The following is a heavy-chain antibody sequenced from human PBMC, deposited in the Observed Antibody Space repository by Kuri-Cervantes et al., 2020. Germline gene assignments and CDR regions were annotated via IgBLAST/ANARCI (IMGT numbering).Heavy chain of an antibody. D-gene: IGHD4-17*01. CDR2: IATAGDT. Sequence: GESLKISCAASGFTFSTYDMYWVRQATGKGLEWVSGIATAGDTYYPGSVKGRFTISRDNARNSLHLQMNSLRAEDTAMYYCAREMTSGRPVGWGQGSLVTVSS. CDR3: AREMTSGRPVG. V-gene: IGHV3-13*01. CDR1: GFTFSTYD. J-gene: IGHJ4*02.